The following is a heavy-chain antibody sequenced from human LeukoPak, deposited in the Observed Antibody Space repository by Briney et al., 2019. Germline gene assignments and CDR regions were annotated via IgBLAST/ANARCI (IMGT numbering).Heavy chain of an antibody. CDR3: AKLYSSRNYFDY. J-gene: IGHJ4*02. CDR2: ISGSGGST. V-gene: IGHV3-23*01. CDR1: GFTFSSYA. Sequence: GGSLRLSCAASGFTFSSYAMIWVRQAPGKGLEWVSAISGSGGSTYYADSVKGRFTISRDNSKNTLYLQMNSLRAEDTAVYYCAKLYSSRNYFDYWGQGTLVTVSS. D-gene: IGHD6-13*01.